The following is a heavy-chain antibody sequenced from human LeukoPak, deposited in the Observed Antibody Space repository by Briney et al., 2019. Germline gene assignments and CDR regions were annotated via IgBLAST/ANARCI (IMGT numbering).Heavy chain of an antibody. Sequence: GRSLRLSCAASGFTFDDYTMHWVRQAPGKGLEWASGISWNSGSIGYADSVKGRFTISRDNAKNSLYLQMNSLRGDDTALYYCAKNRRNDFDYWGQGTLVTVSS. CDR3: AKNRRNDFDY. V-gene: IGHV3-9*01. CDR1: GFTFDDYT. D-gene: IGHD1-14*01. J-gene: IGHJ4*02. CDR2: ISWNSGSI.